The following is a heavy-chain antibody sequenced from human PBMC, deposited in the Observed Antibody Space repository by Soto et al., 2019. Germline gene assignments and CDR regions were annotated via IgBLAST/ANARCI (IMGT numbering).Heavy chain of an antibody. Sequence: QVQLVESGGGVVQPGRSMRLSCAASGFTFSYHALNWVRQAPGKGLEWVAVISYDGDNKYIAESVKGRFTISRDNSKTTVSLQMTSLRTEDTAMYFCAIATTTSAFSAMDVWGQGTTVTVSS. D-gene: IGHD1-1*01. CDR2: ISYDGDNK. CDR1: GFTFSYHA. V-gene: IGHV3-30-3*01. J-gene: IGHJ6*02. CDR3: AIATTTSAFSAMDV.